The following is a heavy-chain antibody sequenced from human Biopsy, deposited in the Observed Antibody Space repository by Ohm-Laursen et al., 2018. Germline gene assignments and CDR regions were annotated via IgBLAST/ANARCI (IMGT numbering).Heavy chain of an antibody. Sequence: SLRLSCTASGLTFSGYGMHWVRQAPGKGLEWVAVIWYDGTDKFYADSVKGRFTISRDNSKNTLYPHMNSLRAADTAVYYCARDRYYGSENYFSHYNMDVWGQGTTVTVSS. CDR3: ARDRYYGSENYFSHYNMDV. J-gene: IGHJ6*03. CDR2: IWYDGTDK. V-gene: IGHV3-33*01. D-gene: IGHD3-10*01. CDR1: GLTFSGYG.